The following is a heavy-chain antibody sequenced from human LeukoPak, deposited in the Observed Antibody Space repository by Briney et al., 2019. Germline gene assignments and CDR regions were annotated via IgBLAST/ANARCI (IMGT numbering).Heavy chain of an antibody. J-gene: IGHJ4*02. CDR3: AKDPSSGSYSDYFDY. V-gene: IGHV3-30*18. CDR1: GFTFSSYG. Sequence: PGRSLRLSCAASGFTFSSYGMHWVRQAPGKGLEWVAVIWYGGSNKYYADSVKGRFTISRDNSKNTLYLQMNSLRAEDTAVYYCAKDPSSGSYSDYFDYWGQGTLVTVSS. CDR2: IWYGGSNK. D-gene: IGHD1-26*01.